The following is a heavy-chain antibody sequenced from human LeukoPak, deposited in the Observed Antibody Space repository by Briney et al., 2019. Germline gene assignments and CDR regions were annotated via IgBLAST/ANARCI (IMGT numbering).Heavy chain of an antibody. CDR3: AKVSSGEHTFWSDFSQDKWFDP. J-gene: IGHJ5*02. D-gene: IGHD3-3*01. Sequence: GGSLRLSCAASGFTFSSYSMNWVRQAPGKGLEWVSAIGGGGDKVFYADSVKGRFTISRDNSKQTLFLQMNSLGAADTAVYYCAKVSSGEHTFWSDFSQDKWFDPWGLGTLVTVAS. CDR1: GFTFSSYS. V-gene: IGHV3-23*01. CDR2: IGGGGDKV.